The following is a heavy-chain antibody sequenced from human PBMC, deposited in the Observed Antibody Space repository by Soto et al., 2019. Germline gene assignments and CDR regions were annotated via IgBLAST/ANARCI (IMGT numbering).Heavy chain of an antibody. CDR1: GESYSGYY. D-gene: IGHD3-10*01. Sequence: SETLSLACAVYGESYSGYYWSWIRQPPGKGLEWIGEINHSASTNYNPSLKSRVTISVDTSKNQFSLKVSSVTAADTAVYYCASKEGFGERTGFDPWGQGTLVTVSS. V-gene: IGHV4-34*01. CDR2: INHSAST. CDR3: ASKEGFGERTGFDP. J-gene: IGHJ5*02.